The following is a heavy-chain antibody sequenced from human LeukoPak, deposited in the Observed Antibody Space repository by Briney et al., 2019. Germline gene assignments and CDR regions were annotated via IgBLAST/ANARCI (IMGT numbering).Heavy chain of an antibody. CDR2: ISGSGGST. J-gene: IGHJ4*02. CDR3: AKDPGTVLSVVPAAMRFDY. Sequence: PGGSLRLSCAASGFTFSSYAMSWVRQAPGKGLEWVSAISGSGGSTYYADSVKGRFTISRDNSKNRLYLQMNSLRAEDTAVYYCAKDPGTVLSVVPAAMRFDYWGQGTLVTVSS. V-gene: IGHV3-23*01. CDR1: GFTFSSYA. D-gene: IGHD2-2*01.